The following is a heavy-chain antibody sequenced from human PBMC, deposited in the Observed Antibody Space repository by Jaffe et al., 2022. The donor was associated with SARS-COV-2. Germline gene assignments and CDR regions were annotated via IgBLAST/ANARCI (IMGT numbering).Heavy chain of an antibody. CDR1: GYTFSDQY. Sequence: QVQLVQSGAEVKTPGASVKVSCKASGYTFSDQYIHWVRLAPGQGLEWMGRINPNNGDTLYTQKFQGRVTMTRDTSISTAYMDLSGLTSDDTAVYYCARDPGYRSGWNYFDNWGQGTLVTVSS. J-gene: IGHJ4*02. V-gene: IGHV1-2*06. CDR3: ARDPGYRSGWNYFDN. D-gene: IGHD6-19*01. CDR2: INPNNGDT.